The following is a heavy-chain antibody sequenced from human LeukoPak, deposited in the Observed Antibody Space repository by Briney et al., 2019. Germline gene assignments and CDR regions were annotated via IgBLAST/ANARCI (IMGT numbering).Heavy chain of an antibody. J-gene: IGHJ4*02. D-gene: IGHD1-26*01. CDR1: GFTFSSYE. Sequence: PGGSLRLSCAASGFTFSSYEMNWVRQAPGKGLEGVSYISSSGSTIYYADSVKGRFTISRDNAKNSLYLQMNSLRAEDTAVYYCARVYSGSHTRFDYWGQGTLVTVSS. CDR3: ARVYSGSHTRFDY. CDR2: ISSSGSTI. V-gene: IGHV3-48*03.